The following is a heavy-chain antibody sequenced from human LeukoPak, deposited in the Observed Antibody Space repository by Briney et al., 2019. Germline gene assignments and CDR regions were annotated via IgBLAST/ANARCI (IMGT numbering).Heavy chain of an antibody. D-gene: IGHD3-16*01. J-gene: IGHJ5*02. CDR3: ARLTLSGGSPFDP. CDR2: IYPGDSDI. CDR1: GYSFTSYW. V-gene: IGHV5-51*01. Sequence: GESLKISCKASGYSFTSYWIVWVRQMPGKGLEWIGLIYPGDSDIRYSPSFQRQVTISADKSISTAYLQWSSLKASDNAMYYCARLTLSGGSPFDPWGQGTLVTVSS.